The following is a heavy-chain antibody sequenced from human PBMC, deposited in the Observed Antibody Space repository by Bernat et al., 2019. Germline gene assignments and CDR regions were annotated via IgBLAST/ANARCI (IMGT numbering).Heavy chain of an antibody. Sequence: EVQLVESGGGLVQPGGSLRLSCAASGFTVSSNYMSWVRQAPGKGLEWVSVIYSGGRTYYADAVKGRFTISRHNSKTTLYLKMNSLRAEDTAVYYCAREAGLVKYYFDYWGQGTLVTVSS. D-gene: IGHD6-19*01. CDR1: GFTVSSNY. V-gene: IGHV3-53*04. J-gene: IGHJ4*02. CDR2: IYSGGRT. CDR3: AREAGLVKYYFDY.